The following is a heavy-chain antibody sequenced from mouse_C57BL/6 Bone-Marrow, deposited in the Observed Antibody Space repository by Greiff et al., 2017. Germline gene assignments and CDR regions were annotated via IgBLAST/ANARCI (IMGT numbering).Heavy chain of an antibody. CDR1: GYTFTSYW. D-gene: IGHD1-1*01. Sequence: VQLQQPGAELVKPGASVKLSCKASGYTFTSYWMHWVKQRPGQGLEWIGMIHPNSGSTNYNEKFKSKATLTVDKSSTTAYMQLSSLTSEDSAVYCCASSITTVVPFDYWGQGTTPTVSS. CDR2: IHPNSGST. CDR3: ASSITTVVPFDY. V-gene: IGHV1-64*01. J-gene: IGHJ2*01.